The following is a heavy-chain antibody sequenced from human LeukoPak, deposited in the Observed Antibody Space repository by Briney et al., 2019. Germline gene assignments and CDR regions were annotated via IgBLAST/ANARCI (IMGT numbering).Heavy chain of an antibody. Sequence: GGSLRLPCAASGFTFSSYGMHWVRQAPGKGLEWVSIVYSGGNTYYADSVKGRFTISRDNPKNTLYLQMNSLRAEDTAVYYCARDDGAGGPFDYWGQGTLVSVSS. CDR2: VYSGGNT. D-gene: IGHD3-10*01. V-gene: IGHV3-66*01. CDR3: ARDDGAGGPFDY. CDR1: GFTFSSYG. J-gene: IGHJ4*02.